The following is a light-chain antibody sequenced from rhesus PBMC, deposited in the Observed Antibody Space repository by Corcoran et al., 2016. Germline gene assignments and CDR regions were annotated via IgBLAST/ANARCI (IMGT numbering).Light chain of an antibody. CDR3: LQYISSPFT. CDR1: QSISSW. J-gene: IGKJ3*01. CDR2: KAS. V-gene: IGKV1-22*01. Sequence: DIQMTQSPSALSASVGDTVTITCRASQSISSWLDWYQQKPGKAPRLLIYKASSLQSGVPSRFSGSGSGTDFTLTLSSLQPEEFATYYCLQYISSPFTFGPGTKLDIK.